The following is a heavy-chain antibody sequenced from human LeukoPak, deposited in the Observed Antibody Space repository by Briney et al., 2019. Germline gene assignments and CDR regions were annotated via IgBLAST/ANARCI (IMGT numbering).Heavy chain of an antibody. V-gene: IGHV1-46*01. Sequence: ASVKVSCKASGYTFTSYYMHWVRQAPGQGLEWMGTINPSGGSTSYAQKFQGRVTMTRDMSTSTVYMELSSLRSEDTAVYYCAREETSSTNGIRWFDPWGQGTLVTVSS. D-gene: IGHD2-2*01. CDR3: AREETSSTNGIRWFDP. J-gene: IGHJ5*02. CDR1: GYTFTSYY. CDR2: INPSGGST.